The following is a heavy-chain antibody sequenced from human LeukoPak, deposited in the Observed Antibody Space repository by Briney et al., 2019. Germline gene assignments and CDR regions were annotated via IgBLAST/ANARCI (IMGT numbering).Heavy chain of an antibody. CDR2: IVPLFGTA. CDR3: ARDGGSNYYFDY. J-gene: IGHJ4*02. CDR1: GGTFSSSA. Sequence: SVKVSCKASGGTFSSSAISWVRQAPGQGLEWMGGIVPLFGTANYAQKFQGRVTISADESTSTVYMDLSSLRSEDTAVYYCARDGGSNYYFDYWGQGTLVTVSS. D-gene: IGHD1-26*01. V-gene: IGHV1-69*13.